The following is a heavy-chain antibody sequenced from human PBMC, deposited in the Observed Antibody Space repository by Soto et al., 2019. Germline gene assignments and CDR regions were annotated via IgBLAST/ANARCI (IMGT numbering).Heavy chain of an antibody. Sequence: GGSLRLSCVASGFTFTRYGMHWVRQAPGKGLEWVALISNDGRNQYYADSVKGRFSISRDNSKNTVFLQMTSLRPDDTAVYYCANLFSPMDTTMIIDVWGKGTLVTVSS. CDR1: GFTFTRYG. CDR2: ISNDGRNQ. CDR3: ANLFSPMDTTMIIDV. V-gene: IGHV3-30*18. D-gene: IGHD5-18*01. J-gene: IGHJ4*02.